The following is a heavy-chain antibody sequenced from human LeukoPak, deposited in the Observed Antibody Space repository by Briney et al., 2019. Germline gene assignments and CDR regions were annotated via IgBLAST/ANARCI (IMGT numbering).Heavy chain of an antibody. J-gene: IGHJ6*03. CDR1: GFIFSSYG. CDR2: ISSGGAYT. V-gene: IGHV3-21*01. Sequence: GGSLRLSCTGSGFIFSSYGLFWVRQAPGKGLEWVSAISSGGAYTYFADSVKGRFTISRDNALNSVSLQMNGLRAEDTAIYYCARDPEVPDYYSYMDVWGKGTTVTVSS. CDR3: ARDPEVPDYYSYMDV.